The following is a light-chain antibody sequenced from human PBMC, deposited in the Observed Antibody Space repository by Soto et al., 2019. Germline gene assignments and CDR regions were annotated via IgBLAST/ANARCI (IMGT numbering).Light chain of an antibody. Sequence: LTQPASVSGSPGQSITISCTGTSSDVGRYNIVSWYQQHPGKAPKLMIYEGSKRPSGVSNRFSGSKSGNTASLTISGLQTEDEADYYCCSYAGTSTYVFGSGTKVTVL. CDR2: EGS. J-gene: IGLJ1*01. CDR1: SSDVGRYNI. CDR3: CSYAGTSTYV. V-gene: IGLV2-23*01.